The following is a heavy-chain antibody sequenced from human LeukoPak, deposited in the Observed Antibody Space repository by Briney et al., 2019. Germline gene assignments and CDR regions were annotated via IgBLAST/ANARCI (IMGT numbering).Heavy chain of an antibody. CDR3: ARVPYSSSWSFDY. J-gene: IGHJ4*02. CDR1: GFTFSSYW. Sequence: GGSLRLSCAASGFTFSSYWMSWVRQAPGKGLEWVANIKQDGSEKYYVDSVKGRFTISRDNVKNSLYLQMNSLRAEDTAVYYCARVPYSSSWSFDYWGQGTLVTVSS. CDR2: IKQDGSEK. V-gene: IGHV3-7*01. D-gene: IGHD6-13*01.